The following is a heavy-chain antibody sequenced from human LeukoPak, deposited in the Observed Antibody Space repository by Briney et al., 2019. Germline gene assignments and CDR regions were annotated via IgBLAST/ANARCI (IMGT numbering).Heavy chain of an antibody. J-gene: IGHJ5*02. D-gene: IGHD3-22*01. V-gene: IGHV3-74*01. CDR1: GFTFSSYW. Sequence: GGSLRLSCAASGFTFSSYWMLWVRQAPGKGLVWVSRINSDGSSTSYADSVKGRFTISRDNAKNTLYLQMNSLRAEDTAVYYCARAHYYDSPFDPWGQGTLVTVSS. CDR2: INSDGSST. CDR3: ARAHYYDSPFDP.